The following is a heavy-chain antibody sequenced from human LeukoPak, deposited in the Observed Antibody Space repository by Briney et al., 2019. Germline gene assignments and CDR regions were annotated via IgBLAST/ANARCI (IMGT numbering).Heavy chain of an antibody. V-gene: IGHV3-9*01. J-gene: IGHJ6*02. CDR3: AKDLFSAITSALVLGV. Sequence: GRSLRLSCTVSGFTFDDYAMHWVRHTPGKGLEWVAGITWNRDNIGYGDSVKGRFTISRDNVKNVLYLQMNSLRPEDTALYYCAKDLFSAITSALVLGVWGQGTTVTVSS. D-gene: IGHD6-6*01. CDR1: GFTFDDYA. CDR2: ITWNRDNI.